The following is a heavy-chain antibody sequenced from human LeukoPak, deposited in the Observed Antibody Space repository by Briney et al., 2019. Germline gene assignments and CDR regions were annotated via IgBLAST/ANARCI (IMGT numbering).Heavy chain of an antibody. Sequence: ASVKVSCKASGYTFTSYYMHWVRQAPGQGLEWMGIINPSGGSTSYAQKFQGRVTMTRDTSTSTVYMELSSLRSEDTAVYYCTRDHEPCSGGSCRLTVVGLQAGAFDYWGQGTLVTVSS. CDR3: TRDHEPCSGGSCRLTVVGLQAGAFDY. V-gene: IGHV1-46*01. D-gene: IGHD2-15*01. CDR1: GYTFTSYY. J-gene: IGHJ4*02. CDR2: INPSGGST.